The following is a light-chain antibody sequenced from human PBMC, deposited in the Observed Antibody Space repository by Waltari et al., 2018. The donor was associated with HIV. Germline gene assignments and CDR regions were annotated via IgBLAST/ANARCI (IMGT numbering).Light chain of an antibody. CDR2: EGS. V-gene: IGLV2-23*01. J-gene: IGLJ2*01. CDR1: SSDVGSYHL. Sequence: QSALTQPASVSGSPGQSITISCTGTSSDVGSYHLVSWYQQHPGKAPKLMIFEGSKRPSGVSNRFSGSKSGNTASLTISGLQAEDEAEYYCCSYAGDSTLVLGGGTKLTVL. CDR3: CSYAGDSTLV.